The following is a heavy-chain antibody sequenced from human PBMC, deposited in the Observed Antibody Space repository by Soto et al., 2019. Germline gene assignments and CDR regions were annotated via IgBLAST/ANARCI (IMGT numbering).Heavy chain of an antibody. V-gene: IGHV4-39*01. CDR1: GGSISSSIYY. CDR3: ARLAAPRLAPFDY. CDR2: IYYSGST. D-gene: IGHD6-6*01. Sequence: SXTLSLTCTVSGGSISSSIYYWCWIRQPPGKGLELIGSIYYSGSTSYYPSLQSRVTMSVDTSKNQFSLKLSSVTAADTAVYYCARLAAPRLAPFDYWAREPWSPSPQ. J-gene: IGHJ4*02.